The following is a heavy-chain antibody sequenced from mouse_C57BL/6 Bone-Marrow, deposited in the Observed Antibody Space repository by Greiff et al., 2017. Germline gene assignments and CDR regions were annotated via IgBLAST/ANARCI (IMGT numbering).Heavy chain of an antibody. Sequence: EVQLQQSVAELVRPGASVKLSCTASGFNIKNTYMHWVKQRPEQGLEWIGRIDPANGNTKYAPKFQGKATITADPSSNTDYLQLRSLTSEDTAIYYCAYYYYGSSYLYYFDYWGQGTTLTVSS. CDR1: GFNIKNTY. V-gene: IGHV14-3*01. D-gene: IGHD1-1*01. CDR2: IDPANGNT. CDR3: AYYYYGSSYLYYFDY. J-gene: IGHJ2*01.